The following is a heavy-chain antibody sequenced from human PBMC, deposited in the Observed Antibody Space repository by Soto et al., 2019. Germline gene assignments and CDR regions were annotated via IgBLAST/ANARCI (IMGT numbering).Heavy chain of an antibody. CDR3: ARDQTEQWLDFDF. D-gene: IGHD6-19*01. CDR1: GYTFTSYG. J-gene: IGHJ4*02. Sequence: QVQLVQSGPEVKKPGASVKVSCKASGYTFTSYGISWVRQAPGQGLEWMGWISTYDTNTNYAQKFQGRVTMTTDTSTSTAYMEVSILRSDDTAVEYCARDQTEQWLDFDFWGQGTLVTVSS. V-gene: IGHV1-18*01. CDR2: ISTYDTNT.